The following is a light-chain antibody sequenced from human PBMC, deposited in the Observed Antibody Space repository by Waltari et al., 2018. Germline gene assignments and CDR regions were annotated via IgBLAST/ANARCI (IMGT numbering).Light chain of an antibody. CDR2: TAS. Sequence: DIQMTQSPSTLSASVGDRVTITCRASQSIVSWVAWYQQKPGKAPKLLIDTASSLQSGVPSTFSGSGAGTDFTLTISSLQPDDVATYYCQQYFSGCTFGQGTNLEIK. CDR3: QQYFSGCT. CDR1: QSIVSW. V-gene: IGKV1-5*03. J-gene: IGKJ2*02.